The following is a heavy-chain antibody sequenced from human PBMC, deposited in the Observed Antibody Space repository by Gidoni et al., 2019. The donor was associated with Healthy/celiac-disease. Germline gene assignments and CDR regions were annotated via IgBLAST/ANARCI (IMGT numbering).Heavy chain of an antibody. D-gene: IGHD1-7*01. CDR3: ARVKATGTTKRVELNP. CDR2: INAGNANT. CDR1: GYTFTSYA. V-gene: IGHV1-3*01. Sequence: SVKVSCKASGYTFTSYAMHWVRQAPGQRLEWMGWINAGNANTKYSQKFQGRVTITRDTSASTAYMELSSLRSEDTAVYYCARVKATGTTKRVELNPWGQGTLVTVSS. J-gene: IGHJ5*02.